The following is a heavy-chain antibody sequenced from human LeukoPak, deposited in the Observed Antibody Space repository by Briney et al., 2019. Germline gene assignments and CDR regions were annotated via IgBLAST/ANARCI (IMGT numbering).Heavy chain of an antibody. CDR2: IYYSGST. J-gene: IGHJ4*02. CDR3: ARQRGDGYHELPFDY. D-gene: IGHD5-24*01. V-gene: IGHV4-59*08. CDR1: GGSISSYY. Sequence: SETLSLTCTVSGGSISSYYWSWIRQPPGKGLEWIGYIYYSGSTNYNPSLKSRVTISVDTSKNQFSLKLSSVTAADTAVYYCARQRGDGYHELPFDYWGQGTLVTVSS.